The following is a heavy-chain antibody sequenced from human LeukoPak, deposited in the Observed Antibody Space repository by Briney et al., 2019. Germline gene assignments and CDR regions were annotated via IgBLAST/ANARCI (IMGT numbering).Heavy chain of an antibody. CDR3: ASHDCSGGSCDY. CDR1: GFTFSDYY. D-gene: IGHD2-15*01. Sequence: GGSLRLSCAASGFTFSDYYMSWIHQAPGKGLEWVSYISSSGSTIYYADSVKGRFTISRDNAKNSLYLQMNSLRAEDTAVYYCASHDCSGGSCDYWGQGTLVTVSS. J-gene: IGHJ4*02. V-gene: IGHV3-11*01. CDR2: ISSSGSTI.